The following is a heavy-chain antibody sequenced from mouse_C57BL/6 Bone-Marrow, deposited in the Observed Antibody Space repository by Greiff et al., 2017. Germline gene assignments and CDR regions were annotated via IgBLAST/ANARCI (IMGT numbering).Heavy chain of an antibody. CDR2: ISDGGSYT. CDR3: ARDRILWFAY. Sequence: DVMLVESGGGLVKPGGSLKLSCAASGFTFSSYAMSWVRQTPEKRLEWVATISDGGSYTYYPDNVKGRFTISRDNAKNNLYLQMSHLKSEDTAMYYCARDRILWFAYWGQGTLVTVSA. CDR1: GFTFSSYA. J-gene: IGHJ3*01. V-gene: IGHV5-4*01.